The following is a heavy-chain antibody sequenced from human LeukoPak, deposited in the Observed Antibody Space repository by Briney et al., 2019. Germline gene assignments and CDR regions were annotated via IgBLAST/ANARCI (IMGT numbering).Heavy chain of an antibody. J-gene: IGHJ4*02. CDR1: GFTFSTYV. Sequence: GGSLRLSCAASGFTFSTYVMSWVRQAPGKGLGWVSTISGSGGSTYYADSVKGRFTISRDNSRNTLSLQMNSLRAEDTAVYYCAKDNGGDLDYWGQGTLVTVAS. CDR3: AKDNGGDLDY. CDR2: ISGSGGST. D-gene: IGHD3-10*01. V-gene: IGHV3-23*01.